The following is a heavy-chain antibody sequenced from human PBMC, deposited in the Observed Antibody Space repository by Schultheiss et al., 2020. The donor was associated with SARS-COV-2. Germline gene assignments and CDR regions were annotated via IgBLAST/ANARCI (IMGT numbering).Heavy chain of an antibody. D-gene: IGHD4-17*01. Sequence: GGSLRLSCKASGYTFTNYDINWVRQATGQGLEWMGWMNPNSGNTGYAQKFQGRVTITADKSTSTAYMELSSLRAEDTAVYYCARGSLTDYGDYEGAFDIWGQGTMVTVSS. CDR3: ARGSLTDYGDYEGAFDI. CDR2: MNPNSGNT. V-gene: IGHV1-8*01. J-gene: IGHJ3*02. CDR1: GYTFTNYD.